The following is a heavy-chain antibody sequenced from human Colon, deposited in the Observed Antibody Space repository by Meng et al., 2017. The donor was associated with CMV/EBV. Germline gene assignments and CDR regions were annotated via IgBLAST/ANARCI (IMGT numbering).Heavy chain of an antibody. J-gene: IGHJ6*02. Sequence: SETLSLTCTVSGDFISSSRFYWGWIRQPPGKGLEWIGFIYDSGSTNYNPSLKSRVTISLDSSKNQFSLKLNSVTAADTAVYYCAREGRRGTSLPPYFHYYGVDVWGQGTTVTVSS. D-gene: IGHD2-15*01. CDR2: IYDSGST. CDR3: AREGRRGTSLPPYFHYYGVDV. V-gene: IGHV4-61*01. CDR1: GDFISSSRFY.